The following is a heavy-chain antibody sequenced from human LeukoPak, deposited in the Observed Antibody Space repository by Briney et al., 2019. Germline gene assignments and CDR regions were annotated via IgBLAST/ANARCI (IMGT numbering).Heavy chain of an antibody. CDR2: ISAYNGNT. CDR3: ARDIRCSSTSCYVGYYAMDV. J-gene: IGHJ6*02. V-gene: IGHV1-18*01. Sequence: ASVKVSCKASGYTFTSYGISWVRQAPGQGLEWTGWISAYNGNTNYAQKLQGRVTMTTDTSTSTAYMEMRSLRSDDTAVYYCARDIRCSSTSCYVGYYAMDVWGQGTTVTVSS. D-gene: IGHD2-2*01. CDR1: GYTFTSYG.